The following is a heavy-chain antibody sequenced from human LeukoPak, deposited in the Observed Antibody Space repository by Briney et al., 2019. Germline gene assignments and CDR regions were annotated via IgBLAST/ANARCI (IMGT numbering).Heavy chain of an antibody. CDR3: ARGPRTTVTTLDY. Sequence: HPGGSLRLSCAASGFTFDDYGMNWVRQAPGKGLEWVSYISSSSRSAYYADSVKGRFAISRDNAKNSLYLQMNSLRAEDTAVYYCARGPRTTVTTLDYWGQGTLVTVSS. CDR2: ISSSSRSA. CDR1: GFTFDDYG. D-gene: IGHD4-17*01. V-gene: IGHV3-48*01. J-gene: IGHJ4*02.